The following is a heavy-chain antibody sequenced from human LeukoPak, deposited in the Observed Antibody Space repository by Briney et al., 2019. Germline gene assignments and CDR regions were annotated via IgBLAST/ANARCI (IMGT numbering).Heavy chain of an antibody. J-gene: IGHJ4*02. CDR3: ARGPHFWSGYLYYFDY. CDR1: GFTFDDYG. CDR2: INWNGGST. Sequence: GGSLRLSCAASGFTFDDYGTSWVRQAPGKGLEWVSGINWNGGSTGYADSVKGRFNISRDNAKNSLYLQMNSLRAEDTAVYYCARGPHFWSGYLYYFDYWGQGTLVTVSS. D-gene: IGHD3-3*02. V-gene: IGHV3-20*04.